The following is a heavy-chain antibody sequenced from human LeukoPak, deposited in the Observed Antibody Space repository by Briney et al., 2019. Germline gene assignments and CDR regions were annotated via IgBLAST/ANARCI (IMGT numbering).Heavy chain of an antibody. CDR3: ARDGTYYYGSGSYYHKD. Sequence: PGGSLRLSCAASGFTFSDYYMSRIRQAPGKGLEWVSYISNSGDTIYYADSVKGRFTISRDNAKNSLYLQMNSLRAEDTAVYYCARDGTYYYGSGSYYHKDWGQGTLVTVSS. J-gene: IGHJ4*02. CDR1: GFTFSDYY. V-gene: IGHV3-11*01. CDR2: ISNSGDTI. D-gene: IGHD3-10*01.